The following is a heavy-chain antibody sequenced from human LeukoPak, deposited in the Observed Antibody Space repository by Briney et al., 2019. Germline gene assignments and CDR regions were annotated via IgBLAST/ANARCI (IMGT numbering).Heavy chain of an antibody. CDR3: ARDIVVVPAAIWGGGDYYYYGMDV. CDR2: INHSGST. CDR1: GGSFSGYY. Sequence: SETLSLTCAVYGGSFSGYYWSWIRQPPGKGLEWIGEINHSGSTNYNPSLKSRVTISVDTSKNQFSLKLSSVTAADTAAYYCARDIVVVPAAIWGGGDYYYYGMDVWGQGTTVTVSS. D-gene: IGHD2-2*01. J-gene: IGHJ6*02. V-gene: IGHV4-34*01.